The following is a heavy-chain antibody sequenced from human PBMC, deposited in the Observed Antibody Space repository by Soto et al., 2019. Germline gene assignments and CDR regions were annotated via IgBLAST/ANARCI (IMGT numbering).Heavy chain of an antibody. J-gene: IGHJ4*02. CDR3: ARDGGGYGGIRFDY. CDR2: TYYRSKWYH. Sequence: PSQTLSLTCAISGDSVSSNSAAWNWIRQSPSRGLEWLGRTYYRSKWYHDYAVSLKSRITVNPDTSKMQFSLQLNSVTPEDTAVYYCARDGGGYGGIRFDYWGQGTLVTVSS. CDR1: GDSVSSNSAA. V-gene: IGHV6-1*01. D-gene: IGHD4-17*01.